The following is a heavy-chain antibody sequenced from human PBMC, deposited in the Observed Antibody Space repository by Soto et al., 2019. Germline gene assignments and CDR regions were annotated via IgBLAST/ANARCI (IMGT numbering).Heavy chain of an antibody. D-gene: IGHD3-22*01. CDR2: INPNSGGT. CDR3: ARADWNYYDSSGYWSSYGY. CDR1: GYTFTSYY. Sequence: ASVKVSCKASGYTFTSYYMHWVRQAPGQGLEWMGWINPNSGGTNYAQKFQGWVTMTRDTSISTAYMELSRLRSDDTAVYYCARADWNYYDSSGYWSSYGYWGQGTLVTVSS. J-gene: IGHJ4*02. V-gene: IGHV1-2*04.